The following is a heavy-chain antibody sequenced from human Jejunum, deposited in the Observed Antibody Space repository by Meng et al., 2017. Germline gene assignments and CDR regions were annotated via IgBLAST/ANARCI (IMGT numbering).Heavy chain of an antibody. CDR1: GGSIRSSSYY. Sequence: SGPGLVKPSGTLAPTFIVSGGSIRSSSYYWGWIRQPPGKGLDWIGGIYYSGSTYYNPSLKSRVTISVDTSKNQFSLKLSSVTAADTAVYYCARDSKKGQQWLVGFDYWGQGTLVTVSS. J-gene: IGHJ4*02. CDR2: IYYSGST. CDR3: ARDSKKGQQWLVGFDY. V-gene: IGHV4-39*07. D-gene: IGHD6-19*01.